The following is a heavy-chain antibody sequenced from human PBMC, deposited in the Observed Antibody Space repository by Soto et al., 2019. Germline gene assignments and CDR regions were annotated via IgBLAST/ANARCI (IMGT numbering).Heavy chain of an antibody. D-gene: IGHD2-2*01. CDR3: ARGSLGYCSSTSCYGSYYYYYYGMDF. V-gene: IGHV4-61*01. J-gene: IGHJ6*02. Sequence: SETLSLTCTVSGDSVSSGSYYWSWIRQPPGKGLEWIGYIYYRGSTNYNPTLKSRVTISVDTSKNQFSLKLNSVTAADTAVYYCARGSLGYCSSTSCYGSYYYYYYGMDFWGQGTTVTVSS. CDR2: IYYRGST. CDR1: GDSVSSGSYY.